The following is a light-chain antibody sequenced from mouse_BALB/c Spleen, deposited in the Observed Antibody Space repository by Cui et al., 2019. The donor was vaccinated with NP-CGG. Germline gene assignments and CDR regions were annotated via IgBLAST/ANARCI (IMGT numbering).Light chain of an antibody. V-gene: IGLV1*01. CDR2: GTN. CDR1: TGAVITSNY. Sequence: QAFVPQESALTTSPGETVTVTCRSSTGAVITSNYANWVQEKPDHLFTGLIGGTNNRAPGVPARFSGSLIGDKAALTITGAQTEDEAIYFCALWYSNHWVFGGGTKLTVL. CDR3: ALWYSNHWV. J-gene: IGLJ1*01.